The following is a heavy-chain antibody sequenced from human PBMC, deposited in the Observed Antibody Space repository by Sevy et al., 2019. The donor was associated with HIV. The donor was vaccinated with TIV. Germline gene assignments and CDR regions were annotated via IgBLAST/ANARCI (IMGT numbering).Heavy chain of an antibody. J-gene: IGHJ5*02. V-gene: IGHV1-8*01. Sequence: ASVKVSCKASGGTFSSYGISWVRQAPGQGLEWMGWMNPNSGNTGYAQKFQGRVTMTRNTSISTAYMELGSLRSEDTAVYYCAIFWSGYYTGSEDWFDPWGQGTLVTVSS. CDR1: GGTFSSYG. CDR2: MNPNSGNT. CDR3: AIFWSGYYTGSEDWFDP. D-gene: IGHD3-3*01.